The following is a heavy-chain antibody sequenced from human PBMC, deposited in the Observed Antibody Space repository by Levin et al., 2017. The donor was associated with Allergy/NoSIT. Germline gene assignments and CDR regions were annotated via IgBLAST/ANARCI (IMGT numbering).Heavy chain of an antibody. V-gene: IGHV3-30*18. Sequence: PGGSLRLSCAASGFTFSSYGIHWVRQAPGKGLEWVAVISYDGSNKYYADSVKGRFTISRDNSKNTLYLQMNSLRPEDTAVYYCAKSNRRESEFDYWGQGTLVTVSS. J-gene: IGHJ4*02. CDR1: GFTFSSYG. D-gene: IGHD3-10*01. CDR3: AKSNRRESEFDY. CDR2: ISYDGSNK.